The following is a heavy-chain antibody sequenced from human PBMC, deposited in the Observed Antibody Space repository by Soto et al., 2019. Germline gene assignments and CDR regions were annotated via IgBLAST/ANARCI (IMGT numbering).Heavy chain of an antibody. CDR2: IIPIFGTA. J-gene: IGHJ6*02. Sequence: QVQLVQSGAEVKKPGSSVKVSCKASGGTFSSYAISWVRQAPGQGLEWMGGIIPIFGTANYAQKFQGRVTITADESMSTAYMELSSLRSEDTAVYYCARGPNYSNYDYYYGMDVWGQGTTVTVSS. V-gene: IGHV1-69*01. CDR1: GGTFSSYA. D-gene: IGHD4-4*01. CDR3: ARGPNYSNYDYYYGMDV.